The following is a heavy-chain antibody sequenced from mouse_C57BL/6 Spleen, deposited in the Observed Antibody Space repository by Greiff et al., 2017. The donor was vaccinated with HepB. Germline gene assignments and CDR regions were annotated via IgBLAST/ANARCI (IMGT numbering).Heavy chain of an antibody. CDR1: GYTFTSYW. D-gene: IGHD3-2*02. CDR3: ARAAQAGAWFAY. J-gene: IGHJ3*01. V-gene: IGHV1-59*01. Sequence: VQLQQPGAELVRPGTSVKLSCKASGYTFTSYWMHWVKQRPGQGLEWIGVIDPSDSYTNYNQKFKGKATLTVDTSSSTAYMQLSSLTSEDSAVYYCARAAQAGAWFAYWGQGTLVTVSA. CDR2: IDPSDSYT.